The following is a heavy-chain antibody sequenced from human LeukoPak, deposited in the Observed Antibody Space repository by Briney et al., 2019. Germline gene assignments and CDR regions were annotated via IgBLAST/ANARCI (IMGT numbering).Heavy chain of an antibody. CDR2: IYYSGST. J-gene: IGHJ6*02. CDR3: ARDLRGSGSYYYYYYGMDV. V-gene: IGHV4-59*01. D-gene: IGHD3-10*01. CDR1: GGSISNYY. Sequence: SETLSLTCTISGGSISNYYWSWIRQPPGKGLEWIGYIYYSGSTNYSPSLKSRVTMSVDTSKNQFSLKLSSVTAADTAVYYCARDLRGSGSYYYYYYGMDVWGQGTTVTVSS.